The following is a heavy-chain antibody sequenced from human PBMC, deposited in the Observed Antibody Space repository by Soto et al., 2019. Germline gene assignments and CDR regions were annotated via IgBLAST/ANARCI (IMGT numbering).Heavy chain of an antibody. J-gene: IGHJ4*02. CDR2: IYHSGST. V-gene: IGHV4-4*02. D-gene: IGHD6-19*01. Sequence: QVQLQESGPGLVKPSGTLSLTCAVSGGSISSSNWWSWVRQPPGKGLEWIGEIYHSGSTNYNPSLTSRATTAVDKSKNQFSLKLSSVTAADTAVYYCARGRGHGYSSGWYLTWGQGTLVTVSS. CDR3: ARGRGHGYSSGWYLT. CDR1: GGSISSSNW.